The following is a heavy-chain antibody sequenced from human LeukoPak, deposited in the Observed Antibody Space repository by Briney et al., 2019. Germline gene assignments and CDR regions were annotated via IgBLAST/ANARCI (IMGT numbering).Heavy chain of an antibody. V-gene: IGHV3-7*01. Sequence: GGSLRLSCAASGFTFSSYWMSWVRQAPGKGLEWVANIKQDGSEKYYVDSVKGRFTISRDNAKNSLYLQMNSLRAEDTAVYYCARSRGTASWYDYDSSGYYLDYWGQGTLVTVSS. D-gene: IGHD3-22*01. CDR2: IKQDGSEK. CDR3: ARSRGTASWYDYDSSGYYLDY. CDR1: GFTFSSYW. J-gene: IGHJ4*02.